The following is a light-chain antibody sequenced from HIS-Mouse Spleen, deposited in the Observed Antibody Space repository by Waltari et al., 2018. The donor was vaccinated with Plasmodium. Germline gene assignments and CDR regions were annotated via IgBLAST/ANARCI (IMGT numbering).Light chain of an antibody. V-gene: IGLV1-40*01. CDR1: SSHIGAAYD. CDR2: GNS. J-gene: IGLJ1*01. Sequence: QSVLTQPPSVSAAPGQRVTISCTGSSSHIGAAYDVHWYHQLPGTAPKLLIYGNSKRPSGVPDRFSGSKSGTSASLAITGLQAEDEADYYCQSYDSSLSGPFYVFGTGTKVTVL. CDR3: QSYDSSLSGPFYV.